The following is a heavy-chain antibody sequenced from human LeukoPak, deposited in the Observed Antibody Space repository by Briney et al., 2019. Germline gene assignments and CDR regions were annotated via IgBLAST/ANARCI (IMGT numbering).Heavy chain of an antibody. CDR2: IKSKTDGGTT. CDR1: GFTFSNAW. CDR3: ARAGGYCSGGSCYRGYSWFDP. Sequence: PGGSLRLSCAASGFTFSNAWMSWVRQAPGKGLEWVGRIKSKTDGGTTDHAAPVKGRFTISRDNSKNTLYLQMNSLRVEDTAVYYCARAGGYCSGGSCYRGYSWFDPWGQGTLVTVSS. J-gene: IGHJ5*02. V-gene: IGHV3-15*01. D-gene: IGHD2-15*01.